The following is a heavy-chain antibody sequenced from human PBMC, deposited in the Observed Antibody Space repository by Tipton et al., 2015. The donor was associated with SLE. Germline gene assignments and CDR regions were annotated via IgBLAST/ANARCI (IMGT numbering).Heavy chain of an antibody. J-gene: IGHJ3*02. Sequence: TLSLTCTVSDDSISGYYWSWIRQPPGKGLEWIGSMYHGGSTHYNPSLKSRVTILLDTSKNQFSLKLSSVTATDTAMYYCARMSRLIVATAPLGVPDAFNMWGQGTMVIVSS. D-gene: IGHD2/OR15-2a*01. V-gene: IGHV4-38-2*02. CDR3: ARMSRLIVATAPLGVPDAFNM. CDR1: DDSISGYY. CDR2: MYHGGST.